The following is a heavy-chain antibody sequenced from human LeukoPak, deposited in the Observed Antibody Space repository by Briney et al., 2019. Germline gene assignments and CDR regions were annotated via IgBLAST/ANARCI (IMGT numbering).Heavy chain of an antibody. CDR1: GFTFSSYG. Sequence: PGGSLRLSCAASGFTFSSYGMHWARQAPGKGLEWVAVIWYDGSNKYYADSVKGRFTISRDNSKNTLYLQMNSLRAEDTAVYYCAKAGMMDGDSSYFDYWGQGTLVTVSS. CDR3: AKAGMMDGDSSYFDY. V-gene: IGHV3-33*06. D-gene: IGHD2-21*02. J-gene: IGHJ4*02. CDR2: IWYDGSNK.